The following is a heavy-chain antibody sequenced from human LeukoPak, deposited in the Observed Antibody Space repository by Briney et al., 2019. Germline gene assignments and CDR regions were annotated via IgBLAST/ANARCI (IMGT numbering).Heavy chain of an antibody. V-gene: IGHV4-59*12. J-gene: IGHJ4*02. CDR2: IYYSGST. CDR1: GGSISSYY. CDR3: ASSLPPYYYDSSGYYGAEY. Sequence: PSETLSFTCTVSGGSISSYYWSWIRQPPGKELEWIGYIYYSGSTNYNPSLKSRVTISVDTSKNQFSLKLSSVTAADTAVYYCASSLPPYYYDSSGYYGAEYWGQGTLVTVSS. D-gene: IGHD3-22*01.